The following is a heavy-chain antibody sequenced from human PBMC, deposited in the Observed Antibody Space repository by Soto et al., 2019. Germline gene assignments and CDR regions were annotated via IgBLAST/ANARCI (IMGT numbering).Heavy chain of an antibody. Sequence: SQTLSLTCDISGDSGSTNTATGNWIRQSPSRGLEWLGRTYYRSRWFNDYAVSVQGRITISPDTSNNQFSLQLISVTPDDAAVYYCVRLIGNSWLDSWGQGTQVTVSS. CDR3: VRLIGNSWLDS. J-gene: IGHJ5*01. CDR2: TYYRSRWFN. V-gene: IGHV6-1*01. CDR1: GDSGSTNTAT.